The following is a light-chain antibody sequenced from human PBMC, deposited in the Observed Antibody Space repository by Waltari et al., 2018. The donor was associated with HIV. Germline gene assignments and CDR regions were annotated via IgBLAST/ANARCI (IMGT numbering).Light chain of an antibody. CDR3: SSYTSSSPVV. J-gene: IGLJ2*01. CDR1: SGDVGGYNY. V-gene: IGLV2-14*01. Sequence: QSALTQPASVSGSPGQSITISCPGTSGDVGGYNYVSWYLQHPGKAPKLMIYEVSNRPSGVSKRFSGSKSGNTASLTISGLQAEDEADYYCSSYTSSSPVVFGGGTKLTVL. CDR2: EVS.